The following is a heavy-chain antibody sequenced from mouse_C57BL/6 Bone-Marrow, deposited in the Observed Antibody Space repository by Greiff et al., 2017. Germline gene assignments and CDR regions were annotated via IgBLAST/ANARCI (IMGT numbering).Heavy chain of an antibody. D-gene: IGHD1-1*01. J-gene: IGHJ2*01. Sequence: QVQLQQSGAELVRPGASVTLSCKASGYTFTDYEMHWVKQTPVHGLEWIGAIDPETGGTAYNQKFKGKAILTADKSSSTAYMGLRSLTSEDSAVYYCTREDGSSSSDYWGQGTTLTVSS. CDR3: TREDGSSSSDY. CDR2: IDPETGGT. CDR1: GYTFTDYE. V-gene: IGHV1-15*01.